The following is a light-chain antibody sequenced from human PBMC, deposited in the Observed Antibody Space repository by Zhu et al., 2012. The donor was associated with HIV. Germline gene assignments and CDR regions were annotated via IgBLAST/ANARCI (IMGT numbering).Light chain of an antibody. J-gene: IGKJ2*01. CDR3: QQYDSSPHT. CDR1: QTVSYF. Sequence: DIELTQSPGTLSLSPGESATLSCRASQTVSYFLAWYQQKPGQAPRLLIYGASSRATGIPERFSGSGSETDFTLTIGSLEPEDFAVYYCQQYDSSPHTFGHGTKLEIK. CDR2: GAS. V-gene: IGKV3-20*01.